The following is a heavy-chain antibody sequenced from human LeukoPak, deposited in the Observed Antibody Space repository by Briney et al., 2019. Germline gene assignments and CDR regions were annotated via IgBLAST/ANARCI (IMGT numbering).Heavy chain of an antibody. V-gene: IGHV1-46*01. J-gene: IGHJ3*02. CDR1: GYTFTSYY. CDR3: ARERGYSYGFDSGAFDI. CDR2: INPSGGST. Sequence: ASVKVSCKASGYTFTSYYMHWVRQAPGQGLEWMGIINPSGGSTSYAQKFQGRVTMTRDMSTSTVYMELSSLRSEDTAVYYCARERGYSYGFDSGAFDIWGQGTMVTVSS. D-gene: IGHD5-18*01.